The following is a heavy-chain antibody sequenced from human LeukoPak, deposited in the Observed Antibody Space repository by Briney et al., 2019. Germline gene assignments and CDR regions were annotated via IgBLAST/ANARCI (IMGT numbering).Heavy chain of an antibody. CDR2: ISGSGGST. CDR1: GFTFSSYA. CDR3: AKPSGGGYDQLNNYYYYYGMDV. Sequence: GGSLRLSCAASGFTFSSYAMSWVRQAPGKGLEWVSAISGSGGSTYYADSVKGRFTISRDNSKNTLYLQMNSLRAEDTAVYYCAKPSGGGYDQLNNYYYYYGMDVWGQGTTVTVSS. J-gene: IGHJ6*02. V-gene: IGHV3-23*01. D-gene: IGHD5-12*01.